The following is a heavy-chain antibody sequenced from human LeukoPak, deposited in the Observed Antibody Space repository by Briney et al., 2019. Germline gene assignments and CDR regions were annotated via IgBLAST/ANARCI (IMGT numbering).Heavy chain of an antibody. V-gene: IGHV4-59*08. CDR1: GGSISSYY. Sequence: SETLSLTCTVSGGSISSYYWSWIRQPPGKGLEWIGYIYYSGSTNYNPSLKGRVTISVDTSKNQFSLKLSSVTAADTAVYYCASSPRTYYYDSSGYYDFDYWGQGTLVTVSS. J-gene: IGHJ4*02. CDR2: IYYSGST. D-gene: IGHD3-22*01. CDR3: ASSPRTYYYDSSGYYDFDY.